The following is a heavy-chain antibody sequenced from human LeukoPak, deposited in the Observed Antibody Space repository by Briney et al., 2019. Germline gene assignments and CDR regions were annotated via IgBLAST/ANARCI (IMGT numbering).Heavy chain of an antibody. CDR3: AKDRSSGYYSSPRFDL. D-gene: IGHD5-12*01. Sequence: GGSLRLSCAASGFTFDEYAMHWVRQAPGKGLEWVTGISWNSDNVGYADSVKGRFTTSRDNAKNSLYLQMNSLRAEDTALYYCAKDRSSGYYSSPRFDLWGQGTLVTVSS. V-gene: IGHV3-9*01. J-gene: IGHJ4*02. CDR1: GFTFDEYA. CDR2: ISWNSDNV.